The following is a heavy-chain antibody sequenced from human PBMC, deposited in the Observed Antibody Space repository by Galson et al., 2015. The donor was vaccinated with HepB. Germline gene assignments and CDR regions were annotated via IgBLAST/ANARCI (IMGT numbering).Heavy chain of an antibody. V-gene: IGHV1-2*04. CDR2: IKPNSGGT. D-gene: IGHD6-19*01. CDR1: GYTFTGYY. Sequence: SVKVSCKASGYTFTGYYMHWVRQAPGQGLEWMGWIKPNSGGTNYAQKFQGWVTMTRDTSISTAYMELSRLRSDDTAVYYCARGGIAVAGNGDAFDIWGQGTMVTVSS. CDR3: ARGGIAVAGNGDAFDI. J-gene: IGHJ3*02.